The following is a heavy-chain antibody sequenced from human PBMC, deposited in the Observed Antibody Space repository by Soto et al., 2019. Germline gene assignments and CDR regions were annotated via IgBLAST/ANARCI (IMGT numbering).Heavy chain of an antibody. J-gene: IGHJ6*02. Sequence: SETLSLTCAVSGGSISSSNWWSWVRQPPGKGLEWIGEIYHSGSTNYNPSLKSRVTISVDKSKNQFSLKLSSVTAADTAVYYCARDRYEWLRFELANGYYYYGMDVWGQGTTVTVSS. CDR2: IYHSGST. D-gene: IGHD5-12*01. CDR3: ARDRYEWLRFELANGYYYYGMDV. V-gene: IGHV4-4*02. CDR1: GGSISSSNW.